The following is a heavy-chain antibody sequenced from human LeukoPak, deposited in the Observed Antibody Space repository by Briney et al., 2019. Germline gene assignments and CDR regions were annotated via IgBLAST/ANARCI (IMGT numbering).Heavy chain of an antibody. CDR1: GFTFNNYA. V-gene: IGHV3-23*01. J-gene: IGHJ4*02. Sequence: GGSLRLSCAASGFTFNNYAMNWVRQAPGKGLEWVSVISGSGGSTVYADSVKGRFTISRDKSKNTLYLQMNSLRAEDTGVYHCAKGHGEYCGAGCYSRVLDFWGQGTLVTVSS. CDR3: AKGHGEYCGAGCYSRVLDF. CDR2: ISGSGGST. D-gene: IGHD2-21*01.